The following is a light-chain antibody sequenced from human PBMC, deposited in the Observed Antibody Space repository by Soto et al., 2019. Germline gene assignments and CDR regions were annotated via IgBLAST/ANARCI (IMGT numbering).Light chain of an antibody. CDR2: SNN. Sequence: QPVLTQPPSASGTPGQRVTISCSGSSSNIGSNTVDWYQHLPGTAPKLLIYSNNQRPSGVPDRFSGSKSGTSASLAISGLQSEDEADYYCAAWDASLKGWVFGGGTKVTVL. J-gene: IGLJ3*02. V-gene: IGLV1-44*01. CDR1: SSNIGSNT. CDR3: AAWDASLKGWV.